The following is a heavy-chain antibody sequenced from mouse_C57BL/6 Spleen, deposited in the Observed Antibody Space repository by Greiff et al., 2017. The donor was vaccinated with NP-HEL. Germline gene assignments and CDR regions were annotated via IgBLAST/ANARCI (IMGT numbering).Heavy chain of an antibody. CDR2: ISSGGSYT. V-gene: IGHV5-6*01. D-gene: IGHD1-1*01. CDR3: ARRAYYYGSEDY. CDR1: GFTFSSYG. Sequence: EVQLQQSGGDLVKPGGSLKLSCAASGFTFSSYGMSWVRQTPDKRLEWVATISSGGSYTYYPDSVKGRFTISRDNAKNTLYLQMSSLKSEDTAMYYCARRAYYYGSEDYWGQGTTLTVSS. J-gene: IGHJ2*01.